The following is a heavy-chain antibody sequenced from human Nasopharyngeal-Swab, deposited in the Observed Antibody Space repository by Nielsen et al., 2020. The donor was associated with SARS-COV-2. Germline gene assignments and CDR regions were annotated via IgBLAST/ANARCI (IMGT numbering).Heavy chain of an antibody. Sequence: SGTLSLTCTVSGDSISPYFWNWIRQPPGMGLEWIGYISYSGSTNYTPSLKSRVTISIDTSKKQLSLKLRSVTAADTAVYYCARIDGWGAMDVWGQGTTVTVSS. CDR1: GDSISPYF. J-gene: IGHJ6*02. D-gene: IGHD3-10*01. CDR2: ISYSGST. CDR3: ARIDGWGAMDV. V-gene: IGHV4-59*13.